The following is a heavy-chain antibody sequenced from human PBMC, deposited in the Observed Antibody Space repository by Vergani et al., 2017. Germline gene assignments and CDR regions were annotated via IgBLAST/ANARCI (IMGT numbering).Heavy chain of an antibody. V-gene: IGHV3-23*04. J-gene: IGHJ4*02. CDR2: ITYNGGRT. CDR3: AKDYNIMGALHY. CDR1: GFTFDDYA. D-gene: IGHD5-12*01. Sequence: VQLVESGGGVVQPGRSLRLSCAASGFTFDDYAMHWVRQAPGKGLEWVSTITYNGGRTYYADSVTGRFTISRDNSKNTLFLQLKTLRAEDTGVYYCAKDYNIMGALHYWGQGTLVAVSS.